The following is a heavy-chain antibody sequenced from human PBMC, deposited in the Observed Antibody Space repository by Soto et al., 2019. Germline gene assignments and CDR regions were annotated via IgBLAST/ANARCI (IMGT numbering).Heavy chain of an antibody. D-gene: IGHD6-19*01. Sequence: QVQLVQSGAEVKKPGASVKVSCKASGYTFTSYYMNWVRKAPGQGLEWMGIINPSGGSTSYAQKFQGRVTMTRDTSTSTVYMERSSLRSEDTAVYSCARDYAPGAGTHYYGMDVWGQGTTVTVSS. J-gene: IGHJ6*02. CDR1: GYTFTSYY. CDR2: INPSGGST. V-gene: IGHV1-46*01. CDR3: ARDYAPGAGTHYYGMDV.